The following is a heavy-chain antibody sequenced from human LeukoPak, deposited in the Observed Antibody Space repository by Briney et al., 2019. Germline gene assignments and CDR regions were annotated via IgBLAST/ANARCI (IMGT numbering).Heavy chain of an antibody. CDR2: ISAYNGNT. CDR1: GYTFTSYA. D-gene: IGHD3-22*01. CDR3: ARGGRIVVAHPFDY. Sequence: ASVKVSCKASGYTFTSYAMNWVRQAPGQGLEWMGWISAYNGNTNYAQKLQGRVTMTTDTSTSTAYMELRSLRSDDTAVYYCARGGRIVVAHPFDYWGQGTLVTVSS. V-gene: IGHV1-18*01. J-gene: IGHJ4*02.